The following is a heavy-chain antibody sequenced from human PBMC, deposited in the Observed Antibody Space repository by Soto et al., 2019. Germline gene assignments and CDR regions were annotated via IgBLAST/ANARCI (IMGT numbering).Heavy chain of an antibody. CDR2: MSSRSANI. Sequence: PGGSLRLACVASGLSVSGYGMAGVRQSPGRGLEWVASMSSRSANIDYEDSVKGRFTISRDNSKNLVTLQMSSLRGEDTALYYCAYLNNYGYSSFRHDFDFCAQATTVTVSS. D-gene: IGHD3-22*01. J-gene: IGHJ6*02. CDR3: AYLNNYGYSSFRHDFDF. V-gene: IGHV3-21*06. CDR1: GLSVSGYG.